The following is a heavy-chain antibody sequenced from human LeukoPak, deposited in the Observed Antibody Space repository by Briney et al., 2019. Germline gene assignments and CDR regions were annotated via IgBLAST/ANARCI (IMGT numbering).Heavy chain of an antibody. CDR1: GYSFSNYW. CDR3: AIPPGYCGNDCSCDH. Sequence: GESLKISCEGSGYSFSNYWIGWVRQMPGKGLEWMGIIYPGDYETRYSPSFQGLVTISVDKSISTAYLQWSSLKASDTAMYYCAIPPGYCGNDCSCDHWGQGTLVTVSS. J-gene: IGHJ4*02. CDR2: IYPGDYET. V-gene: IGHV5-51*01. D-gene: IGHD2-21*02.